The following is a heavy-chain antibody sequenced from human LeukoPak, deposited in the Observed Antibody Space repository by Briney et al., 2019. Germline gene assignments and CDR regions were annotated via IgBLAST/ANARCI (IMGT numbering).Heavy chain of an antibody. CDR3: ARLGWGVATISPNWFDP. J-gene: IGHJ5*02. CDR2: ISGSGGST. D-gene: IGHD5-12*01. CDR1: GFTFSSYA. Sequence: GGSLRLSCAASGFTFSSYAMSWVRQAPGKGLEWVSAISGSGGSTYYADSVKGRFTISRDNSKNTLYLQMNSLRAEDTAVYYCARLGWGVATISPNWFDPWGQGTLVTVSS. V-gene: IGHV3-23*01.